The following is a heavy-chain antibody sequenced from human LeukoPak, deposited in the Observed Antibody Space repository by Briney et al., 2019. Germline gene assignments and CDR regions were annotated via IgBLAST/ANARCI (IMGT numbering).Heavy chain of an antibody. Sequence: PSETLSLTCAVYGGSFSGYYWSWIRQPPGKGLEWIGEINHSGSTNYNPSLKSRVTISVDTSKNQFSLKLSSVTAADTAVYYCARDGGSYWGDYFDYWGQGTLVTVSS. CDR1: GGSFSGYY. CDR3: ARDGGSYWGDYFDY. V-gene: IGHV4-34*01. D-gene: IGHD1-26*01. J-gene: IGHJ4*02. CDR2: INHSGST.